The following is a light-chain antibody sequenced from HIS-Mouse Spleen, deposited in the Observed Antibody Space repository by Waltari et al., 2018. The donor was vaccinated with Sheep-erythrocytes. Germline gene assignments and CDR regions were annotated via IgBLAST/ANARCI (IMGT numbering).Light chain of an antibody. J-gene: IGLJ1*01. Sequence: LTQPRSVSGSPGQSVTISCTGTSSDVGGYNYLSWYQQHPGKAPKLMIYDVSKRPSGVPDRFSGSKSGNTASLTISGLQAEDEADYYCCSYAGSYNHVFATGTKVTVL. CDR3: CSYAGSYNHV. V-gene: IGLV2-11*01. CDR1: SSDVGGYNY. CDR2: DVS.